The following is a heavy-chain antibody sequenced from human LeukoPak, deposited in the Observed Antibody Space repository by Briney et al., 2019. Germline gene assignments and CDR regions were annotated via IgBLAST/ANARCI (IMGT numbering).Heavy chain of an antibody. J-gene: IGHJ4*02. CDR3: AREPSGSSAPC. D-gene: IGHD3-10*01. CDR2: IYYSGRT. V-gene: IGHV4-39*02. Sequence: PSETLSLTCSVSGVSIGTTSYYWGWIRQPPGKGLEWIGSIYYSGRTYYNPSLMSRVTMSVDTSKNQFSLKLSSVTAADTAVYYCAREPSGSSAPCWGQGTLVTVSS. CDR1: GVSIGTTSYY.